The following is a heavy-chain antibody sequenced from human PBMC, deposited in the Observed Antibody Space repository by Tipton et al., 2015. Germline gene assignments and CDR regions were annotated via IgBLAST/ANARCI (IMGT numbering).Heavy chain of an antibody. J-gene: IGHJ4*02. CDR2: IYYSGST. Sequence: TLSLTCTVSGGSISFGGYYWSWIRQHPGKGLEWIGYIYYSGSTYYNPSLKSRVTISVDTSKNLFSLKLSSVTAADTAVYYCARALGGYNVVDYWGQGTPVAVSS. D-gene: IGHD5-24*01. CDR3: ARALGGYNVVDY. CDR1: GGSISFGGYY. V-gene: IGHV4-31*03.